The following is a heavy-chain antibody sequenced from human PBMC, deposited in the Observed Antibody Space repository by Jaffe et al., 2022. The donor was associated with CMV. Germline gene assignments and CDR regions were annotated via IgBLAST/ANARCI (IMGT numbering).Heavy chain of an antibody. CDR1: GYSFTSYW. D-gene: IGHD2-2*01. V-gene: IGHV5-10-1*03. Sequence: EVQLVQSGAEVKKPGESLRISCKGSGYSFTSYWISWVRQMPGKGLEWMGRIDPSDSYTNYSPSFQGHVTISADKSISTAYLQWSSLKASDTAMYYCARGVDGRDIVVVPAAIEGEGGSYYYYYMDVWGKGTTVTVSS. J-gene: IGHJ6*03. CDR2: IDPSDSYT. CDR3: ARGVDGRDIVVVPAAIEGEGGSYYYYYMDV.